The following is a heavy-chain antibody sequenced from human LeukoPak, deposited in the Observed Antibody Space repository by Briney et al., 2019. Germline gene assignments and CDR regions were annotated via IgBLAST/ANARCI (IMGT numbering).Heavy chain of an antibody. J-gene: IGHJ3*02. CDR1: GFTFSDYY. CDR2: ISSSGSTI. Sequence: PGGSLRLSCAASGFTFSDYYMSWIRQAPGKGLEWVSYISSSGSTIYYADPVKGRFTISRDNAKNSLYLQMNSLRAEDTAVYYCARRDYGDYFWNDAFDIWGQGTMVTVSS. CDR3: ARRDYGDYFWNDAFDI. D-gene: IGHD4-17*01. V-gene: IGHV3-11*04.